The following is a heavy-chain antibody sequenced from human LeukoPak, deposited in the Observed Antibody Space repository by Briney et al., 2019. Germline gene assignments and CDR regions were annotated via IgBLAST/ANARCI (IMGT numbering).Heavy chain of an antibody. CDR3: ARAADRVVAAHTNYYGDYEIDY. CDR2: INPNSGGT. V-gene: IGHV1-2*02. Sequence: ASVKVSCKASGYTFTGYYMHWVRQAPGQALEWMGWINPNSGGTNYAQKFQGRVTMTRDTSISTASMELSRLRSDDTAVYYCARAADRVVAAHTNYYGDYEIDYWGQGTLVTVSS. CDR1: GYTFTGYY. J-gene: IGHJ4*02. D-gene: IGHD2-15*01.